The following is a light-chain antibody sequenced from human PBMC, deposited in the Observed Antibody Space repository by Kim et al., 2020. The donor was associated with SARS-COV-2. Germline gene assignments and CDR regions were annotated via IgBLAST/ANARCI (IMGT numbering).Light chain of an antibody. CDR2: GAS. Sequence: EIVMTQSPATLCVSPGERATLSCRASQSVGSNLAWYQQKPGQPPRLLIYGASTRATGIPARFSGSGSGTEFTLTISSLQSEDFAIYYCQQYNKWPPWTFGQGTKVEIK. V-gene: IGKV3-15*01. J-gene: IGKJ1*01. CDR3: QQYNKWPPWT. CDR1: QSVGSN.